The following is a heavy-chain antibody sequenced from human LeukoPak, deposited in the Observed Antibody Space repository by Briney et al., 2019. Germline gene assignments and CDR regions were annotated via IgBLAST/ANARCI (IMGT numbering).Heavy chain of an antibody. V-gene: IGHV3-21*01. D-gene: IGHD6-19*01. CDR2: ISSSSASI. J-gene: IGHJ4*02. Sequence: PGGSLRLSCAASGFTFFSHVMNWVRQSPGKGLEWVSSISSSSASISYADSMKGRFTISSDNARNSLYLQMNTLRVEDTAVYYCARGRGWIYDSWDRGTLVTVSS. CDR1: GFTFFSHV. CDR3: ARGRGWIYDS.